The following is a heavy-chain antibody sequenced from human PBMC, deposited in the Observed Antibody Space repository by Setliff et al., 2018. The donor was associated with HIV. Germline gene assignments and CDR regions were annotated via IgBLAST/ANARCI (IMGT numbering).Heavy chain of an antibody. CDR3: ARDPGYKSTWYGVFDI. CDR2: INHSGST. J-gene: IGHJ3*02. CDR1: GGSFSGYY. Sequence: PSETLSLTCAVYGGSFSGYYWSWIRQPPGKGLEWIGEINHSGSTNYNPSLKSRVTISVGTSKNQFSLKLSSVTAADTAVYYCARDPGYKSTWYGVFDIWGQGTMVTVSS. V-gene: IGHV4-34*01. D-gene: IGHD6-13*01.